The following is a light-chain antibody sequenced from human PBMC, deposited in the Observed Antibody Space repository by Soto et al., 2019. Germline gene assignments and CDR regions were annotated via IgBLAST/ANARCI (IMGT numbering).Light chain of an antibody. V-gene: IGLV2-14*01. Sequence: QAVVTQPASVSGSPGQSITISCTGTSSDIGGYYYVSWYQHHPGKAPKLLIYQVTNRPSGVSNRFSGSKSGNTASLTISGLQADDEADYYCTSYSSSDIFYVFGTGTKLTVL. J-gene: IGLJ1*01. CDR3: TSYSSSDIFYV. CDR1: SSDIGGYYY. CDR2: QVT.